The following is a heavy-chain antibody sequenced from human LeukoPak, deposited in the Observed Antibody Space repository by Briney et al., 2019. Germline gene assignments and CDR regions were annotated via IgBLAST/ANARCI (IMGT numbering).Heavy chain of an antibody. V-gene: IGHV4-34*01. CDR1: GGSFSGYY. Sequence: SETLSLTCAVYGGSFSGYYWSWIRQPPGKGLEWIGEINHSGSTNYNPSLKSRVTISVDTSKNQFSLKLSSVTAADTAVYYCARDSGGGYYFDYWGQGTLVTVSS. J-gene: IGHJ4*02. D-gene: IGHD2-15*01. CDR2: INHSGST. CDR3: ARDSGGGYYFDY.